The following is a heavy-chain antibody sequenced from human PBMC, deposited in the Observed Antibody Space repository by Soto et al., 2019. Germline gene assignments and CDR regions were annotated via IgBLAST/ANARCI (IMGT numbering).Heavy chain of an antibody. Sequence: QVQLVQSGAEVKKPGSSVKVSCKASGGTFSSYAISWVRQAPGQGLEWMGGIIPIFGTANYAQKFQGRVTITAEESTSTAYMELSSLRSEDTAVYYCARPRTPHSTNYYFDYWGQGTLVTVSS. CDR2: IIPIFGTA. D-gene: IGHD6-13*01. CDR1: GGTFSSYA. CDR3: ARPRTPHSTNYYFDY. V-gene: IGHV1-69*01. J-gene: IGHJ4*02.